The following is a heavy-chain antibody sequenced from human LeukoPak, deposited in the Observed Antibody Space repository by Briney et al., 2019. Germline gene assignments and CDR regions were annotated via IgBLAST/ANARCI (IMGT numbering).Heavy chain of an antibody. V-gene: IGHV3-30*03. D-gene: IGHD3-9*01. J-gene: IGHJ4*02. CDR2: ISYHGSDE. CDR3: ARVHDTSGYYHFFDS. Sequence: PGGSLRLSCAASGFAFPNYWMVWVRQAPGKGLEWVAMISYHGSDEYYADSVKGRFTISRDNSKNTLYPQMNNPRVEDTAMYYCARVHDTSGYYHFFDSWGQGTLVTVSS. CDR1: GFAFPNYW.